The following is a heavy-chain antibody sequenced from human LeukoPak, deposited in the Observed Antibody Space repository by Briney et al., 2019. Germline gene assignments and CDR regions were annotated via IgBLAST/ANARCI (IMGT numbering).Heavy chain of an antibody. D-gene: IGHD3-22*01. Sequence: GGSLRLSCAASGFTFSSYAMSWVRQAPGKGLEWVSAISGSGGSTYYADSVKGRFTISRDNSKNTLYLQMNSLRAGDTAVYYCAKDSGGYYPKYYFDYWGQGTLVTVSS. CDR3: AKDSGGYYPKYYFDY. J-gene: IGHJ4*02. V-gene: IGHV3-23*01. CDR2: ISGSGGST. CDR1: GFTFSSYA.